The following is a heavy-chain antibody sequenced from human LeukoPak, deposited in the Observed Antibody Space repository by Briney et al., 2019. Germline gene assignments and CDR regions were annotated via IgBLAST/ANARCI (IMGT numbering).Heavy chain of an antibody. CDR3: ATRRDDFWSSPFDP. CDR1: GSNFNSYT. J-gene: IGHJ5*02. V-gene: IGHV3-21*01. D-gene: IGHD3-3*01. CDR2: ISSSGIYI. Sequence: PGGSLRLSCAASGSNFNSYTMNWVRQAPGKGLEWVSSISSSGIYIYYADSVKGRFAISRDNTKNSLYLQMNSLRAEDTAVYYCATRRDDFWSSPFDPWGQGTLVTVSS.